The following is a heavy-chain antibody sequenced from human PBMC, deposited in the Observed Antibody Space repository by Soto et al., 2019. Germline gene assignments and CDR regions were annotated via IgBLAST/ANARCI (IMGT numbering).Heavy chain of an antibody. CDR1: GGSFSGYY. D-gene: IGHD3-22*01. CDR3: ARSSPQYYYDSSGFRRLFDY. Sequence: SETLSLTCAVYGGSFSGYYWSWIRQPPGKGLEWIGEINHSGSTNYNPSLKSRVTISVDTSKNQFSLKLSSVTAADTAVYYCARSSPQYYYDSSGFRRLFDYWGQGTLVTVPQ. CDR2: INHSGST. V-gene: IGHV4-34*01. J-gene: IGHJ4*02.